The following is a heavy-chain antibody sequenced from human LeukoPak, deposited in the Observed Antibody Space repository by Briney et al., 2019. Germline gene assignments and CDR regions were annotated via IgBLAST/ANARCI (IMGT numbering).Heavy chain of an antibody. J-gene: IGHJ4*02. CDR1: GGSISSYY. CDR3: ARARTYLLGD. CDR2: IYYSGST. Sequence: SETLSLTCTVSGGSISSYYWSWIRQPPGKGLEWIGYIYYSGSTYYNPSLKSRVTISVDRSKNQFSLKLSSVTAADTAVYYCARARTYLLGDWGQGTLVTVSS. D-gene: IGHD3-16*02. V-gene: IGHV4-59*12.